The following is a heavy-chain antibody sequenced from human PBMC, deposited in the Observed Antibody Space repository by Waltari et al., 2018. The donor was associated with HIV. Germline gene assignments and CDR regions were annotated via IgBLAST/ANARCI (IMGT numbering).Heavy chain of an antibody. CDR2: IYTSGST. Sequence: QVQLQESCPGLVKPPETMSLPCTVSRGPCSRYPCTCNRTPAGKGLEWIGRIYTSGSTNYNPSLKSRVTMSVDTSKNQFSLKLSSVTAADTAVYYCARLAPPAGAMSGMDVWGQGTTVTVSS. J-gene: IGHJ6*02. D-gene: IGHD6-25*01. CDR3: ARLAPPAGAMSGMDV. CDR1: RGPCSRYP. V-gene: IGHV4-4*07.